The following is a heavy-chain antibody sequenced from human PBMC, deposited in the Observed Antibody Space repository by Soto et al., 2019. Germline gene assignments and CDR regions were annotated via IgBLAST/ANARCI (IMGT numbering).Heavy chain of an antibody. J-gene: IGHJ6*02. D-gene: IGHD2-15*01. CDR3: ARDGKIVVVVADQDYGMDV. V-gene: IGHV1-2*04. CDR1: GYTFTGYY. CDR2: INPNRGGT. Sequence: QVQLVQSGAEVKKPGASVKVSCKASGYTFTGYYMHWVRQAPGQGLEWMGWINPNRGGTNYAQKFQGWVTMTRDTPISTAYMELSRLRSDDTAVYYCARDGKIVVVVADQDYGMDVWGQGTTVTVSS.